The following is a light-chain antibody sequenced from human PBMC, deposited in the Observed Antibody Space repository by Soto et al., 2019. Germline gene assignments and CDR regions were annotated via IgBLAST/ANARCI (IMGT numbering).Light chain of an antibody. CDR2: DAS. J-gene: IGKJ2*01. Sequence: DIQMTQSPSTLSASVGERVTITCRASQSISSWLAWYQQKPGKAPKLLIYDASSLESGVPSRFSGSGSGTEFTLTISSLQPDDFAAHYCQQYNSYPATFGQGTKLEIK. CDR1: QSISSW. CDR3: QQYNSYPAT. V-gene: IGKV1-5*01.